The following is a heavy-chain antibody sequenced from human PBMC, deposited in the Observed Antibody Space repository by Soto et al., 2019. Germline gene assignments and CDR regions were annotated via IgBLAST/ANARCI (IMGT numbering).Heavy chain of an antibody. CDR2: IWYDGSNK. D-gene: IGHD2-2*01. CDR1: GFTFSSYG. CDR3: ARDQRWGYCSSTSCYVSDYYYGMDV. V-gene: IGHV3-33*01. J-gene: IGHJ6*02. Sequence: QVQLVESGGGVVQPGRSLRLSCAASGFTFSSYGMHWVRQAPGKGLEWVAVIWYDGSNKYYADSVKGRFTISRDNSKNTLYLQMNSLRAEDTAVYYCARDQRWGYCSSTSCYVSDYYYGMDVWGQGTTDTVSS.